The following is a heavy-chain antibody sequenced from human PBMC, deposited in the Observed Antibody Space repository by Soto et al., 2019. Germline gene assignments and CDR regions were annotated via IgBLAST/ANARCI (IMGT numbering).Heavy chain of an antibody. CDR2: IYYSGST. J-gene: IGHJ5*02. D-gene: IGHD2-15*01. V-gene: IGHV4-59*08. Sequence: SDTLSLTCTVSGGSISSYYWSWIRQPPGKGLEWIGYIYYSGSTNYNPSLKSRVTISVDTSKNQFSLKLSSVTAADTAVYYCASSIVAAKLGSNNWFDPWGQGTLVTVSS. CDR1: GGSISSYY. CDR3: ASSIVAAKLGSNNWFDP.